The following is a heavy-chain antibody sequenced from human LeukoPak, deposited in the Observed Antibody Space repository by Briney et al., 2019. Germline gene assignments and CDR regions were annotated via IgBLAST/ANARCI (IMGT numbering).Heavy chain of an antibody. D-gene: IGHD2/OR15-2a*01. V-gene: IGHV4-39*01. J-gene: IGHJ4*02. CDR3: VRRNHFFDY. Sequence: SETLSLICSVSGGSISITTSYWGWIRQPPGKGLEWIASIYYTGSTYYNPSLRSRVTISVDTSKNQFSLRLSSVTAADTGIYYCVRRNHFFDYWGQGTLVTVSS. CDR2: IYYTGST. CDR1: GGSISITTSY.